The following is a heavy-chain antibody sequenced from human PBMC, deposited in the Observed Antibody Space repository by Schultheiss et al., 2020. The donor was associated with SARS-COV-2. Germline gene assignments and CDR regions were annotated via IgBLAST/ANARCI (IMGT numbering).Heavy chain of an antibody. Sequence: GGSLRLSCAASGFTFSSYPMHWVRQAPGKGLEWVSRIDTDGSTTSYADSVKGRFTISRDNAKNSLYLQMNSLRAEDTALYYCAKGPWYGEGGYFDLWGRGTLVTVSS. J-gene: IGHJ2*01. CDR2: IDTDGSTT. D-gene: IGHD4-17*01. CDR1: GFTFSSYP. CDR3: AKGPWYGEGGYFDL. V-gene: IGHV3-74*01.